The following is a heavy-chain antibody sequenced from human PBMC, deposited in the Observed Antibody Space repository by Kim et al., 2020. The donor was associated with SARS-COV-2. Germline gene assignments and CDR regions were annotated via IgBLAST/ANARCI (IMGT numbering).Heavy chain of an antibody. Sequence: SETLSLTCTVSGGSISSSSYYWGWIRQPPGKGLEWIGSIYYSGSTYYNPSLKSRVTISVDTSKNQFSLKLSSVTAADTAVYYCARLVVGPRGDYVFLFISYWYFDLWGRGTLVTVAS. D-gene: IGHD2-2*01. V-gene: IGHV4-39*01. CDR2: IYYSGST. J-gene: IGHJ2*01. CDR1: GGSISSSSYY. CDR3: ARLVVGPRGDYVFLFISYWYFDL.